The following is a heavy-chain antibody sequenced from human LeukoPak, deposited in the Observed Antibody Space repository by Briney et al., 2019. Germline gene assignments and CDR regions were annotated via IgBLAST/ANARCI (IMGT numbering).Heavy chain of an antibody. CDR1: GFSLSTSGVG. Sequence: SGPTLVNPTQTLTLTCTFSGFSLSTSGVGVAWIRQPPRKALEWLALIYWDDYKRYSPSLRSRLTITKDTSKNQVVLTMTNMDPVDTATYYCAHSHTYYYGSVNYYFDYWGQGTLVTVSS. V-gene: IGHV2-5*02. CDR3: AHSHTYYYGSVNYYFDY. J-gene: IGHJ4*02. CDR2: IYWDDYK. D-gene: IGHD3-10*01.